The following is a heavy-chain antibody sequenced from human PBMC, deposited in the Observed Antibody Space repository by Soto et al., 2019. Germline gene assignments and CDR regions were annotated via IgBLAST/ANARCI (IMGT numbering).Heavy chain of an antibody. D-gene: IGHD3-22*01. CDR1: GGSISSDNYY. J-gene: IGHJ4*02. Sequence: LSLTCTVSGGSISSDNYYWSWIRQPPGKGLEWIGYIYYTGSTYYNPSLKSRVVISIDTSQNQFSLKLSSVTAADTAVYYCASTSYFDNSGSDNWGQGTLVTVSS. CDR3: ASTSYFDNSGSDN. CDR2: IYYTGST. V-gene: IGHV4-30-4*01.